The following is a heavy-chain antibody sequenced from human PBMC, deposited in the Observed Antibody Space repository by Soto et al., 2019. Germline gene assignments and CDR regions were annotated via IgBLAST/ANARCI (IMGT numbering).Heavy chain of an antibody. D-gene: IGHD6-6*01. Sequence: SEPLSLTCSIYSGSFSGDYWSWIRQPPGKGLEWIGEISQSGNTNYSPSLKSRVSISIDTSKKQFSLNLASVSAADTAVYYCARAPKVSGSSQTRPDFWGQGTLVP. CDR2: ISQSGNT. J-gene: IGHJ4*02. CDR1: SGSFSGDY. CDR3: ARAPKVSGSSQTRPDF. V-gene: IGHV4-34*01.